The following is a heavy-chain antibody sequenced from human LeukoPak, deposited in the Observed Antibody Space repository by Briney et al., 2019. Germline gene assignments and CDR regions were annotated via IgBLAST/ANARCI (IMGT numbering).Heavy chain of an antibody. V-gene: IGHV1-18*01. CDR1: GYTFTSYG. CDR2: ISTYNGNT. Sequence: ASVKVSCKPSGYTFTSYGISWVRQAPGQGLEWMGWISTYNGNTNYAQKFQGRVTMTTETSTSTVYMELRSLRSDDTPMYYCARSFYYGSSYYPFDYWGQGALVTVSS. J-gene: IGHJ4*02. CDR3: ARSFYYGSSYYPFDY. D-gene: IGHD3-22*01.